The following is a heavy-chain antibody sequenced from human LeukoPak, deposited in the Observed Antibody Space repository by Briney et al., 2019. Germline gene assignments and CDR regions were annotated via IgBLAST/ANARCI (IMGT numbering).Heavy chain of an antibody. J-gene: IGHJ4*02. D-gene: IGHD3-22*01. CDR3: AKGDNYYDASGYYLSKALFDY. Sequence: PGGSLRLSCAASGFTFSSYSMNWVRQAPGKGLEWVSYISTSSSTIYYADSVKGRFTISRDNAKNSLYLQMSSLRDDDTAVYYCAKGDNYYDASGYYLSKALFDYWGQGTLVTVSS. CDR2: ISTSSSTI. CDR1: GFTFSSYS. V-gene: IGHV3-48*02.